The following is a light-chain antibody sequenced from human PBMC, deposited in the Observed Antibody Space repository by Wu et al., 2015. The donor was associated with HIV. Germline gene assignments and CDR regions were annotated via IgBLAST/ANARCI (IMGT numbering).Light chain of an antibody. CDR1: QSVNS. Sequence: EVVLTQSPGTLSLSPGERATLSCRADQSVNSLAWYQKKRGQAPRLLIYDSSRRATGIADRFVGSGSGTSYSLTITRLDREDFAVYYCQQFEFFGQGTELEMK. V-gene: IGKV3-20*01. J-gene: IGKJ2*01. CDR2: DSS. CDR3: QQFEF.